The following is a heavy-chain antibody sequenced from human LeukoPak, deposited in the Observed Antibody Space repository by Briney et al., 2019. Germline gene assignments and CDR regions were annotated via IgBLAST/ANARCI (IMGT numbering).Heavy chain of an antibody. J-gene: IGHJ6*02. CDR2: IYYSGSI. Sequence: SETLSPTCTVSCRSISRCGYYWSWIRQHPGKGLEWIGYIYYSGSIYYNPSLKSRVTISVDTYKNQFSLKLSSVTAADPVVYYCARDGVLRFLEGGGMDVWGQGTTVTVSS. V-gene: IGHV4-31*03. CDR3: ARDGVLRFLEGGGMDV. CDR1: CRSISRCGYY. D-gene: IGHD3-3*01.